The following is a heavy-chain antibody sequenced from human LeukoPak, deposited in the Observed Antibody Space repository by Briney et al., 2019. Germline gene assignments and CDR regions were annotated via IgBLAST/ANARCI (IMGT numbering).Heavy chain of an antibody. Sequence: PSETLSLTCTVSGDSISSYCWSWIRQPPGKGLEWIGYIYYSGSTDYNPSLKSRVTISVDTSKNQFSLRLSSVTAADTAVYYCAQKQWVPYYFHYWGQGALVTVSS. CDR3: AQKQWVPYYFHY. J-gene: IGHJ4*02. CDR2: IYYSGST. D-gene: IGHD1-26*01. CDR1: GDSISSYC. V-gene: IGHV4-59*01.